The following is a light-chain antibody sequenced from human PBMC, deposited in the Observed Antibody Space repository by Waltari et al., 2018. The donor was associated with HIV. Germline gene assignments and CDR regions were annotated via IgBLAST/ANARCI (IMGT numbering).Light chain of an antibody. J-gene: IGLJ3*02. CDR3: ASWDDKLNHWV. V-gene: IGLV1-44*01. CDR1: NSNVGNNF. Sequence: QSVLTQTPSASRAPGQRILMSCSGTNSNVGNNFVSWFPQVSGGAPKLVIYRNDQRPSGVPARFSAAKSGSTASLAIAGLQSDDEAEYFCASWDDKLNHWVFGGGTKLTV. CDR2: RND.